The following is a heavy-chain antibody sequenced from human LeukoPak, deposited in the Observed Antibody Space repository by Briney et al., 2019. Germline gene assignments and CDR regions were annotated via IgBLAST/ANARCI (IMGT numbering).Heavy chain of an antibody. J-gene: IGHJ5*02. CDR3: AKGGYSSGWQNNWFDP. D-gene: IGHD6-19*01. CDR2: ISWDGGGT. V-gene: IGHV3-43D*03. CDR1: GFIFDDYA. Sequence: GGSLRLSCAASGFIFDDYAMHWVRQAPGKGLEWVSLISWDGGGTYYADSVKGRFTISRDNAKNSLYLQMNSLRAEDMALYYCAKGGYSSGWQNNWFDPWGQGTLVTVSS.